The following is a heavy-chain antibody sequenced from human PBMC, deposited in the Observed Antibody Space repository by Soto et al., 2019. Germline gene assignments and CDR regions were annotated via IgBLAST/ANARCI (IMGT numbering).Heavy chain of an antibody. CDR1: GYTFTSYG. J-gene: IGHJ5*02. Sequence: QVQLVQSGAEVKKPGASVKVSCKASGYTFTSYGISWVRQAPGQGLEWMGWISAYNGKTNYAQKLQGRATMTTDTATSTAYMELGSLRSDDTAEYYCARATPITRVRGVLGAVAGTLTPWGQGTPVTVSS. CDR2: ISAYNGKT. CDR3: ARATPITRVRGVLGAVAGTLTP. V-gene: IGHV1-18*01. D-gene: IGHD3-10*01.